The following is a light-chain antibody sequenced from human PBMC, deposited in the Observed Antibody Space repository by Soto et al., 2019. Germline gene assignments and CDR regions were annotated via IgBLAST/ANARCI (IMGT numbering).Light chain of an antibody. Sequence: DIQMTQSPSSLSASVGDRVTITCRASQSITTYLNWYRQKPGKAPKLRIYASSSLQSGVPSRFSGSGSETEFTLSISSLQPEDFATYFCQQIYSAPLTFGGGTKVEIK. V-gene: IGKV1-39*01. CDR2: ASS. J-gene: IGKJ4*01. CDR3: QQIYSAPLT. CDR1: QSITTY.